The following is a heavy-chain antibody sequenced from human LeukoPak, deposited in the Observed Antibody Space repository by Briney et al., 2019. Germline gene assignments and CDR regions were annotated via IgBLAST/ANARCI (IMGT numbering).Heavy chain of an antibody. CDR3: ARANRLTIFGVVTHYYGMDV. D-gene: IGHD3-3*01. V-gene: IGHV1-69*13. J-gene: IGHJ6*02. CDR1: GGTFSSYA. CDR2: IIPIFGTA. Sequence: SVKVSCKASGGTFSSYAISWARQAPGQGLEWMGGIIPIFGTANYAQKFQGRVTITADESTSTAYMELSSLRSEDTAVYYCARANRLTIFGVVTHYYGMDVWGQGTTVTVSS.